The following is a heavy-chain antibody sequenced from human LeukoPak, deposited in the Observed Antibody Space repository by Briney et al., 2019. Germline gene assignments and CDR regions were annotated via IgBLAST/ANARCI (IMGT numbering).Heavy chain of an antibody. Sequence: TSETLSLTCTVSGGSISSSSYYWGWIRQPPGKGLEWIGSIYYSGSTYYNPSLKGRVTISVDTSKNQFSLKLSSVTAADTAVYYCARRVRHHSYYYYGMDVWGQGTTVTVSS. J-gene: IGHJ6*02. D-gene: IGHD4-23*01. CDR2: IYYSGST. CDR1: GGSISSSSYY. V-gene: IGHV4-39*01. CDR3: ARRVRHHSYYYYGMDV.